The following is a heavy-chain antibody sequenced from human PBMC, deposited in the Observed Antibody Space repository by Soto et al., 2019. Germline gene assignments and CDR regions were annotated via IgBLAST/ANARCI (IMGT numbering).Heavy chain of an antibody. CDR3: ARDVQTVTTYFYYGMDV. D-gene: IGHD1-7*01. CDR1: GYTFTSYG. J-gene: IGHJ6*02. Sequence: QVQLVQSGAEVKKPGASVKVSCKASGYTFTSYGISWVRQAPGQGLEWMGWISAYNGNTNYAQKLQGRVTMTTDTSTSTAYIELRSLRSDYTAVYYCARDVQTVTTYFYYGMDVWGQGTTVTVSS. V-gene: IGHV1-18*01. CDR2: ISAYNGNT.